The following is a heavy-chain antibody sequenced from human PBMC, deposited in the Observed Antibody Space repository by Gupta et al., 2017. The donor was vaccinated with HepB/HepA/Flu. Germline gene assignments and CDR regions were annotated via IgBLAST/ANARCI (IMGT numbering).Heavy chain of an antibody. CDR3: ARDPVVSGYYDSSGYPDY. CDR1: GFTFSSSA. CDR2: ISYDGSNK. D-gene: IGHD3-22*01. V-gene: IGHV3-30-3*01. Sequence: QVQLVESGGGVVQPGRSLRLSCAASGFTFSSSAMPWVRQAPGKGLEWVAVISYDGSNKYYADSVKGRFTISRDNSKNTLYLQMNSLRAEDTAVYYCARDPVVSGYYDSSGYPDYWGQGTLVTVSS. J-gene: IGHJ4*02.